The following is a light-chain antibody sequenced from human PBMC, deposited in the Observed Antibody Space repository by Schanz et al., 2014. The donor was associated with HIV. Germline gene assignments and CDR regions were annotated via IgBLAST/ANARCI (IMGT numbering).Light chain of an antibody. J-gene: IGKJ4*01. CDR1: QSVSSSY. CDR3: QQYGSSPRT. Sequence: EIVLTQSPATLSLSPGERATLSCRASQSVSSSYLAWYQQKPGQAPRLLIYGASSRATGIPDRFRGSGSGTDFTLTISRLEPEDFAVYYCQQYGSSPRTFGGGTKVEIK. V-gene: IGKV3-20*01. CDR2: GAS.